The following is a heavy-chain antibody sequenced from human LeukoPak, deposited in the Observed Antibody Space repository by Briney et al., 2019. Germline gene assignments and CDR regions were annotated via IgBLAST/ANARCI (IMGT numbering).Heavy chain of an antibody. CDR2: VYYSGGA. V-gene: IGHV4-59*08. J-gene: IGHJ3*02. D-gene: IGHD6-19*01. CDR1: GGSISSYY. Sequence: SETLSLTCTVSGGSISSYYWSWLRQPPGKGLEWLGYVYYSGGANYTPSLKGRVTVSLETSKKQFSLKLRSVTAADTAVYYCARHDAVAGTRAAFDIWGQGTMVTVSS. CDR3: ARHDAVAGTRAAFDI.